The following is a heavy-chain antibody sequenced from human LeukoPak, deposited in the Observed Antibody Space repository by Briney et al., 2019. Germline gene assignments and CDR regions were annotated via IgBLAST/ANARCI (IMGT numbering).Heavy chain of an antibody. Sequence: GGSLRLSCAASGFTFSSYSMNWVRQAPGKGLEWVSYITSTGTTIYYADSVKGRFTISRDNAKNSLYLQMDSLRAEDTAVYYCARDTIIVSAFDIWGQGTKVTVSS. CDR3: ARDTIIVSAFDI. D-gene: IGHD2-2*01. J-gene: IGHJ3*02. CDR2: ITSTGTTI. CDR1: GFTFSSYS. V-gene: IGHV3-48*01.